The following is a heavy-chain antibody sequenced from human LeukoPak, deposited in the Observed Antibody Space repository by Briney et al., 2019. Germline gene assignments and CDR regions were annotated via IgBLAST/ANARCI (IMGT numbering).Heavy chain of an antibody. CDR1: GFTFSDSW. V-gene: IGHV3-7*01. CDR2: INQDGSVK. CDR3: AKKQPLGYCSGGSCYPYFDY. D-gene: IGHD2-15*01. Sequence: GGSLRLSCAASGFTFSDSWMTWVRQTPGKGLEFVANINQDGSVKNYVGSVKGRFTISRDNAKNSLYLQMNSLRADDTAIYYCAKKQPLGYCSGGSCYPYFDYWGQGTLVTVSS. J-gene: IGHJ4*02.